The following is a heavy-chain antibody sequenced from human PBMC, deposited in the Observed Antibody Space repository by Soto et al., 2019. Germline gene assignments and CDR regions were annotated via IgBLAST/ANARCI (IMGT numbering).Heavy chain of an antibody. Sequence: ASVKVSCKASGGTFSSYAISWVRQAPGQGLEWMGWISAYNGNTNYAQKLQGRVTMTTDTSTSTAYMELRSLRSDDTAVYYCARDESGYSYGFDYWGQGTLVTVSS. CDR3: ARDESGYSYGFDY. D-gene: IGHD5-18*01. CDR2: ISAYNGNT. J-gene: IGHJ4*02. CDR1: GGTFSSYA. V-gene: IGHV1-18*01.